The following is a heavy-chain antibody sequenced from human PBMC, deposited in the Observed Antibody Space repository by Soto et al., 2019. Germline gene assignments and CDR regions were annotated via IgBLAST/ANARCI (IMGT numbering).Heavy chain of an antibody. J-gene: IGHJ4*02. D-gene: IGHD5-18*01. CDR2: MNPNSGNT. Sequence: ASVKVSCKASGYTFTSYDINWVRQATGQGFEWMGWMNPNSGNTGYAQKFQGRVTMTRDTSITTAYMELSSLRSEDTAVYYCARAPRGNYGYTSYFDYWGQGTLVTVSS. CDR3: ARAPRGNYGYTSYFDY. CDR1: GYTFTSYD. V-gene: IGHV1-8*01.